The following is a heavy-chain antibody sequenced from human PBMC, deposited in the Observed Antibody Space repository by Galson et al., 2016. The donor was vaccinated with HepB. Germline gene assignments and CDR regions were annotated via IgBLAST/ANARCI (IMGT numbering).Heavy chain of an antibody. D-gene: IGHD3-10*01. V-gene: IGHV3-23*01. Sequence: SLRLSCAASGFTFSSYAMSWVRQAPGKGLEWVSAISGSGGSTNHADSVKGRFTISRDNSKNTLNLQMDSPRVEDTALYFCARFSGRAAAGTEYYFDYWGQGTLVTVSS. CDR2: ISGSGGST. J-gene: IGHJ4*02. CDR3: ARFSGRAAAGTEYYFDY. CDR1: GFTFSSYA.